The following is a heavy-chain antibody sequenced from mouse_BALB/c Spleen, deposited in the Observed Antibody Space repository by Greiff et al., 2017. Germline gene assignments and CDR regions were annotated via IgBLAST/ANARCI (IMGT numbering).Heavy chain of an antibody. CDR1: GYTFTSYW. J-gene: IGHJ2*01. CDR2: IYPGSGST. V-gene: IGHV1S22*01. CDR3: TRSPDYYGSSPCFDY. Sequence: LQQPGSELVRPGASVKLSCKASGYTFTSYWMHWVKQRPGQGLEWIGNIYPGSGSTNYDEKFKSKATLTVDTSSSTAYMQLSSLTSEDSAVYYCTRSPDYYGSSPCFDYWGQGTTLTVSS. D-gene: IGHD1-1*01.